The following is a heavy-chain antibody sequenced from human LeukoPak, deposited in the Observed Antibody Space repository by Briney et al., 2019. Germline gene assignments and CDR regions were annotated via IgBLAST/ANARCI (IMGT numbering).Heavy chain of an antibody. D-gene: IGHD2-8*01. Sequence: ASVKVSCKASEYTFTEYYMHWVRQAPGQGLEWMGWINPNSGGANYAENFQGRVTMTRDTSISTAYMELSSLRYDDTALYYCARGQSLNDNWGQGTLVTVSS. CDR1: EYTFTEYY. J-gene: IGHJ1*01. CDR2: INPNSGGA. V-gene: IGHV1-2*02. CDR3: ARGQSLNDN.